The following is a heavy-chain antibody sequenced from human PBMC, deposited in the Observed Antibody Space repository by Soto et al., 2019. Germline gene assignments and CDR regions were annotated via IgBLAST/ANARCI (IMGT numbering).Heavy chain of an antibody. D-gene: IGHD2-2*01. J-gene: IGHJ3*02. Sequence: QVQLVQSGAEVKKPGASVKVSCKASGYTFTNYAMHWVRQAPGQRPEWMGWINAGNGNTKFSQRFQGRVTITRDTYAHIAYMELSSLTSEDTAVYYCARAGFCSTTSSSDAFDIWGSGKIVTVSS. V-gene: IGHV1-3*01. CDR2: INAGNGNT. CDR3: ARAGFCSTTSSSDAFDI. CDR1: GYTFTNYA.